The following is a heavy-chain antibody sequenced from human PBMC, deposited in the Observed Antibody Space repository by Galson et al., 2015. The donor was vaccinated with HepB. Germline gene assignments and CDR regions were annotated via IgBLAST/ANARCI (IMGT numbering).Heavy chain of an antibody. CDR1: GGTFSSYA. CDR2: IIPIFGTA. V-gene: IGHV1-69*13. Sequence: SVKVSCKASGGTFSSYAISWVRQAPGQGLEWMGGIIPIFGTANYAQKFQGRVTITADESTSTAYMELSSLRSEDTAVYYCARDGAPLVDYYDSSGYFSYWGQGTLVTASS. D-gene: IGHD3-22*01. CDR3: ARDGAPLVDYYDSSGYFSY. J-gene: IGHJ4*02.